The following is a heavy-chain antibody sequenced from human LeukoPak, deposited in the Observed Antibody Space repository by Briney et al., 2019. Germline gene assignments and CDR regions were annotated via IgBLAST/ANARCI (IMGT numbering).Heavy chain of an antibody. V-gene: IGHV3-30-3*01. CDR1: GFTFSSYA. D-gene: IGHD6-13*01. CDR2: ISYDGSNK. CDR3: ARDRGIAAAAACDY. J-gene: IGHJ4*02. Sequence: GRSLRLSCAASGFTFSSYAMHWVRPAPGKGLEWVAVISYDGSNKYYADSVKGRFTISRDNSKNTLYLQMNSLRAEDTAVYYCARDRGIAAAAACDYWGQGTLVTVSS.